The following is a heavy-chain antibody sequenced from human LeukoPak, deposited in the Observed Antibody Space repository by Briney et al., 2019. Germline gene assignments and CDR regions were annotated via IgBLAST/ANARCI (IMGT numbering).Heavy chain of an antibody. J-gene: IGHJ3*02. CDR3: ARWSFGSGSYAFDI. CDR2: IYYSGTT. Sequence: PWETLSLTCTFSSGSISSYYWNWVRQPPGKGLEWIGYIYYSGTTNYNPSLKSRVTMSVDTSKNQFSLKLNSVTAVDTAVYYCARWSFGSGSYAFDIWGQGTMVTVSS. CDR1: SGSISSYY. D-gene: IGHD3-10*01. V-gene: IGHV4-59*08.